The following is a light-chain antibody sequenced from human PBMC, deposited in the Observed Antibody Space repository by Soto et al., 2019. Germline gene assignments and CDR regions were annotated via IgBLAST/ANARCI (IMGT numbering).Light chain of an antibody. CDR2: GAT. CDR3: QHYNSYSEE. J-gene: IGKJ1*01. Sequence: DIQMTQSPSSLSASVGDRVTITCRASQSISSYLHWYQQKPGKAPKLLIYGATTLQSGVPSRFSGSGSGTEFTLTISSLQPDDFATYYCQHYNSYSEEFGQGTKVDIK. V-gene: IGKV1-5*01. CDR1: QSISSY.